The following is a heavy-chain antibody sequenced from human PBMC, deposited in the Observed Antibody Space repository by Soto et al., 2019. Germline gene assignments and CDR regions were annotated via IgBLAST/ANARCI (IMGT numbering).Heavy chain of an antibody. Sequence: EVQLVESGGGLVQPGGSLRLSCTASGFNFGNNWMHWVRQAPGKGLEWVSRMNSDGRTTNYADSVKGRFTVSRDNAKNTLYLQMNSLRAEDTAVYYCATDEVDYWGPGTLVTVSS. CDR3: ATDEVDY. V-gene: IGHV3-74*01. CDR1: GFNFGNNW. CDR2: MNSDGRTT. J-gene: IGHJ4*02.